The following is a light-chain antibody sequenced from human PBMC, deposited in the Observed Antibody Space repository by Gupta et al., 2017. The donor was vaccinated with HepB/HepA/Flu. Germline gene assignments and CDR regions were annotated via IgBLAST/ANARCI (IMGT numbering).Light chain of an antibody. Sequence: SCVLTQPRSVSVAPGKTATIICGDNNIGSKSVHWYQQKPGPAPVLVVYDDRDRPLGIPERLSGSNYGNTATLTISRVEAGDEAAYYCQVWDGDSDHYVFGTGTKVTVL. CDR2: DDR. J-gene: IGLJ1*01. CDR1: NIGSKS. V-gene: IGLV3-21*03. CDR3: QVWDGDSDHYV.